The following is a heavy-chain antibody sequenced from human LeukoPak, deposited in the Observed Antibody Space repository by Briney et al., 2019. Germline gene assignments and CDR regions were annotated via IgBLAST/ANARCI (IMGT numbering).Heavy chain of an antibody. CDR2: IYNSGST. CDR3: ARGSTVTPYYFDY. CDR1: SDFISSYY. V-gene: IGHV4-59*01. Sequence: SETLSLTCTVSSDFISSYYWSWIRQPPGKGLEWIGHIYNSGSTSYNPSRKSRVTISVDTSKNQFSLKVSSVTAADTAVYYCARGSTVTPYYFDYWGLGTLVTVSS. D-gene: IGHD4-17*01. J-gene: IGHJ4*02.